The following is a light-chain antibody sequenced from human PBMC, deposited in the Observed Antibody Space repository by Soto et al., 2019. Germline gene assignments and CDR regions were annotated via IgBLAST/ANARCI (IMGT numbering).Light chain of an antibody. V-gene: IGKV3-15*01. CDR1: QSVSSN. CDR2: GAS. CDR3: QQYNSWPTIT. Sequence: DIVMTQSPATLSVSPGSRSTLSCMASQSVSSNLAWYQQKPGQAPRLIIYGASTRATAIPARFSGSGSGTEFTLTISSLQPEDFAVYYGQQYNSWPTITFGQGTRLEIK. J-gene: IGKJ5*01.